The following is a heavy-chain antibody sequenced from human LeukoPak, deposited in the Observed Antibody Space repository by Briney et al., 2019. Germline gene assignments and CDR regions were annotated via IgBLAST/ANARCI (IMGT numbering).Heavy chain of an antibody. V-gene: IGHV3-33*01. D-gene: IGHD1-1*01. CDR1: GFTFSNHG. Sequence: GGSLSLSCAASGFTFSNHGMHWVRQAPGKGLGWVALIWYDGSNKEYAESVKGRFTISRDNSKNTLYLQMNSLRDEDTAVYYCARDQGTSTTAPKRKGRFDSWGQGTLVTVSS. CDR2: IWYDGSNK. CDR3: ARDQGTSTTAPKRKGRFDS. J-gene: IGHJ5*01.